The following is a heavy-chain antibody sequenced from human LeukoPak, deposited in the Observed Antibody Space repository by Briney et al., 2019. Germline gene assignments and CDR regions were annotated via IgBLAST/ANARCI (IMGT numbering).Heavy chain of an antibody. V-gene: IGHV4-59*01. J-gene: IGHJ4*02. D-gene: IGHD2-8*01. CDR3: ARVRRFNGPYNVYFDY. CDR1: GGSISSYY. Sequence: SETLSLTCTVSGGSISSYYWSWVRQPPGKGLEWIGYMQYTGSTNYNPSLKSRVTISLDSSNSQLSLKLKSVTAADTAVYFCARVRRFNGPYNVYFDYWGQGTLVTVSS. CDR2: MQYTGST.